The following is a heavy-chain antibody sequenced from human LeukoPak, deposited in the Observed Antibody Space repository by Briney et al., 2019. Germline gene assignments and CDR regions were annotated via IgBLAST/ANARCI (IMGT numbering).Heavy chain of an antibody. CDR3: ARVVGFWSGYARYFDY. CDR1: GYTFTSYY. D-gene: IGHD3-3*01. CDR2: INPSGGST. J-gene: IGHJ4*02. V-gene: IGHV1-46*01. Sequence: GASVKVSCKASGYTFTSYYMHWVRQAPGQGLEWMGIINPSGGSTSYAQKFQGRVTMTTDTSTSTAYMELRSLRSDDTAVYYCARVVGFWSGYARYFDYWGQGTLVTVSS.